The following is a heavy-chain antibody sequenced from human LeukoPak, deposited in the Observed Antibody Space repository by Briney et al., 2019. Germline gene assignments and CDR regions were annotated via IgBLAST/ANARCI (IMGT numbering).Heavy chain of an antibody. V-gene: IGHV1-8*01. D-gene: IGHD3-3*01. CDR2: MNPNSGNT. J-gene: IGHJ6*03. CDR3: ARGRYYDVWSGYLDYYYYYMDV. CDR1: GYTFTSYD. Sequence: ASVKVSCKASGYTFTSYDINWVRQATGQGLEWMGWMNPNSGNTGYAQKFQGRVTMTRNTSISTAYMELSSLRSEDTAVYYCARGRYYDVWSGYLDYYYYYMDVWGKGTTVTVSS.